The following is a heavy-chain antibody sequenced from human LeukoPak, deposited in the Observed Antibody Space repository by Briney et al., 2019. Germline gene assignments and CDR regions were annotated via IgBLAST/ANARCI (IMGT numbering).Heavy chain of an antibody. CDR2: IIPIFGTA. CDR1: GGTFSSYA. V-gene: IGHV1-69*13. D-gene: IGHD3-22*01. Sequence: GASVKVSCKASGGTFSSYAISWVRQAPGQGLEWMGGIIPIFGTANYAQKFQGRVTITADESTSTAYMELSSLRSEGTAVYYCARRDSSGYYSGLMNAFDIWGQGTMVTVSS. J-gene: IGHJ3*02. CDR3: ARRDSSGYYSGLMNAFDI.